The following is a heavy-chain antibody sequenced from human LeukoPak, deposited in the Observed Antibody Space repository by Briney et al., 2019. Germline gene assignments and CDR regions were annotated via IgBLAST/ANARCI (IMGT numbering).Heavy chain of an antibody. D-gene: IGHD3-22*01. CDR2: ISGSGGST. CDR3: AKDAPDYYDSSGYYYGSY. CDR1: GFTFSSYA. Sequence: PGGSLRLSCAASGFTFSSYATSWVRQAPGKGLEWVSAISGSGGSTYYADSVKGRFTISRDNSKNTLYLQMNSLRAEDTAVYYCAKDAPDYYDSSGYYYGSYWGQGTLVTVSS. J-gene: IGHJ4*02. V-gene: IGHV3-23*01.